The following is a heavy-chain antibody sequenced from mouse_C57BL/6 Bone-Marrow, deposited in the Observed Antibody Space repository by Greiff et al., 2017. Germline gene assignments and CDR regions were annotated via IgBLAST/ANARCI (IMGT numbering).Heavy chain of an antibody. CDR3: AIYDYDDAMDY. V-gene: IGHV1-47*01. D-gene: IGHD2-4*01. CDR1: GYTFTTYP. Sequence: VQRVESGAELVKPGASVKMSCKASGYTFTTYPIEWMKQNHGKSLEWIGNFHPYNDDTKYNEKFKGKATLTVEKSSSTVYLELIRLTADDSAVYYCAIYDYDDAMDYWGQGTSVTVSS. J-gene: IGHJ4*01. CDR2: FHPYNDDT.